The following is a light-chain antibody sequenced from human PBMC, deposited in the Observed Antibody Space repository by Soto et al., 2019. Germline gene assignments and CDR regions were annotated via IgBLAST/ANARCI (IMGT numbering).Light chain of an antibody. CDR3: CSYAGSSTYV. CDR1: SSVVGSYNL. CDR2: KVS. J-gene: IGLJ1*01. Sequence: QSVLTQPASVSGSPGQSITISCTGTSSVVGSYNLVSWYQQHPGKAPKPMIYKVSKRPSGVSNRFSGSKSGNTASLTISGLQAEDDADYYCCSYAGSSTYVFGTGTKVTVL. V-gene: IGLV2-23*02.